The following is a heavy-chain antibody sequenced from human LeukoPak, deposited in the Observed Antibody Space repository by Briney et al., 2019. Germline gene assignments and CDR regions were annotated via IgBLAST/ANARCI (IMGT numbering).Heavy chain of an antibody. CDR2: IVVGSGNT. D-gene: IGHD6-19*01. J-gene: IGHJ4*02. CDR1: GFTFTSSA. Sequence: GTSVKVSCKASGFTFTSSAMQWVRQARGQRLEWMGWIVVGSGNTNYAQKFQERVTITRDMSTSTAYMELNSLRSEDTAVYYCAARIAVAGTKDYYFDYWGQGTLVTVSS. CDR3: AARIAVAGTKDYYFDY. V-gene: IGHV1-58*02.